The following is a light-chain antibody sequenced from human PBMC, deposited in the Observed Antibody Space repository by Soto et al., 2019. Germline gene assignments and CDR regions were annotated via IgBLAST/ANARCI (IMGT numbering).Light chain of an antibody. CDR3: SSYTSSSTGV. V-gene: IGLV2-14*01. Sequence: QSALTQPASVSGSPGQSITISCTGTSSDVGGYNYVSWYQQHPGKAPKLMIYEVSNRPSGVSNRCSGSKSGNTASLTVFGLQAEDEADYYCSSYTSSSTGVFGGGTKLTVL. CDR2: EVS. J-gene: IGLJ3*02. CDR1: SSDVGGYNY.